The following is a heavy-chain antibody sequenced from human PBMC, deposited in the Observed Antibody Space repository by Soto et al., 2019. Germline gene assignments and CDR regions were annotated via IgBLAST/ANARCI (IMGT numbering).Heavy chain of an antibody. J-gene: IGHJ4*02. CDR2: IQTNTDAGTT. CDR3: TTGDSSTWYGHYYFDY. D-gene: IGHD6-13*01. Sequence: EVQLVESGGGLVKPGGSLRLSCAASGFTFAHAWMTWVRQAPGKGLEWVGRIQTNTDAGTTDYAAPVKGRFSISREDSKNALFLQMNSLKPEDSAVYYCTTGDSSTWYGHYYFDYWGQGTVVSVSS. V-gene: IGHV3-15*01. CDR1: GFTFAHAW.